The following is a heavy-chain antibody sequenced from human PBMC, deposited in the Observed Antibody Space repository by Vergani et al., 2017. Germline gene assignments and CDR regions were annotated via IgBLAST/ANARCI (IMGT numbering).Heavy chain of an antibody. J-gene: IGHJ4*02. CDR3: ARGLVRDDPGY. V-gene: IGHV3-48*04. Sequence: EVQLVESGGGLVQPGGSLRLSCAASGFTFSSYSMNWVRQAPGKGLEWVSYISSSSSTIYYADSVKGRFTISRDNAKNSLYLQMNSLRAEDTAVYYCARGLVRDDPGYWGQGTLVTVSS. CDR2: ISSSSSTI. D-gene: IGHD3-10*01. CDR1: GFTFSSYS.